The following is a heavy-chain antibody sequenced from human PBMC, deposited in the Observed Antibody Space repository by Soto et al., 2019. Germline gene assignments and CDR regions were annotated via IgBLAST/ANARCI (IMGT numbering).Heavy chain of an antibody. Sequence: GGSLRLSCTTSGFTFTSYSMHWVRQAPGKGLEWVATFWYDASAQRYADSVKGRFTISRDPSRGTVYLLMDSLRTDDTAVYYCVFGSWIQYFFYXWGQEILFTVSX. CDR2: FWYDASAQ. CDR3: VFGSWIQYFFYX. D-gene: IGHD6-13*01. CDR1: GFTFTSYS. V-gene: IGHV3-33*08. J-gene: IGHJ4*02.